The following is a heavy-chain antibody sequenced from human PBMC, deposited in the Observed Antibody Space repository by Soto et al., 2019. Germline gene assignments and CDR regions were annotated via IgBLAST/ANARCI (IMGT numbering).Heavy chain of an antibody. V-gene: IGHV1-2*02. CDR2: INPNGGGT. CDR3: ARDRGIAAPPDAFDI. Sequence: GASVKVSCKASGYTFTGYYMHWVRQPPGQGLEWMGWINPNGGGTNYAQKFQGRVTMTRDTSISTAYMELSRLRSDDTAVYYCARDRGIAAPPDAFDIWGQGTMVTVSS. J-gene: IGHJ3*02. CDR1: GYTFTGYY. D-gene: IGHD6-13*01.